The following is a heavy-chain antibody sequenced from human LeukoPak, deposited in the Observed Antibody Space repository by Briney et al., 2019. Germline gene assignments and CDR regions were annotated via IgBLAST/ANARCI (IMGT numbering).Heavy chain of an antibody. V-gene: IGHV1-2*02. CDR3: AREMTTELLGCFDP. J-gene: IGHJ5*02. D-gene: IGHD4-17*01. CDR1: GYTFTVYY. CDR2: INPNSGGT. Sequence: ASVKVSCKASGYTFTVYYMHWVRQAPGQGLEWMGWINPNSGGTNYAQNFQDRVTMTRDTSISTAYMELSRLRSDDTAVYYCAREMTTELLGCFDPWGQGTLVTVSS.